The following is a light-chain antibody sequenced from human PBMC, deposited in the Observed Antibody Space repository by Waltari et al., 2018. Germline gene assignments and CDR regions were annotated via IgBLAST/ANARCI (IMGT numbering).Light chain of an antibody. CDR1: SSDVGGFNF. Sequence: QSALTQPASVSGSPGQSITISCTGTSSDVGGFNFVSWYQQHPGKAPKLIIYKVHNRPSGVSTRFSGSKAGYTASLPISGLQPGDEADYYCISYTATKTLVFGGGTKLTVL. J-gene: IGLJ2*01. CDR3: ISYTATKTLV. V-gene: IGLV2-14*01. CDR2: KVH.